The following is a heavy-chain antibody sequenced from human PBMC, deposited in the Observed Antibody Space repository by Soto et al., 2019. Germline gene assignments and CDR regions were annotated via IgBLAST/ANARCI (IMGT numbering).Heavy chain of an antibody. CDR3: ASDSSGYYQDY. J-gene: IGHJ4*02. V-gene: IGHV1-18*01. CDR2: ISAHNGNT. Sequence: ASVKVSCKASGYTFTSYGITWVRQAPGQGLEWMGWISAHNGNTDYAQKFQGRVTMTRDTSTSTVYMELSSLRSEDTAVYYCASDSSGYYQDYWGQGTLVTVSS. CDR1: GYTFTSYG. D-gene: IGHD3-22*01.